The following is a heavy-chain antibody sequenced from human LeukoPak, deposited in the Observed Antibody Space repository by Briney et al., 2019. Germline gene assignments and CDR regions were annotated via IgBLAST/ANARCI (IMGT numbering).Heavy chain of an antibody. CDR3: VKFRGQLLSSYYFDY. J-gene: IGHJ4*02. V-gene: IGHV3-53*01. CDR2: IYSGGST. D-gene: IGHD2-2*01. CDR1: GFTVSSNY. Sequence: GSLRLSCAASGFTVSSNYMSWVRQAPGKGLEWVSVIYSGGSTYYADSVKGRFTISRDNSKNTLYLQMNSLRAEDTAVYYCVKFRGQLLSSYYFDYWGQGTLVTVSS.